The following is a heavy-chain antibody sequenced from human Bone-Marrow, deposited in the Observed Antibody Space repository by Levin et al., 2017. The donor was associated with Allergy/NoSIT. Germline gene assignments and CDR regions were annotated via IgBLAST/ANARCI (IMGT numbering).Heavy chain of an antibody. D-gene: IGHD5-18*01. CDR1: GFTFSSYA. CDR3: ARPRSLTWIQLSGFAY. Sequence: GESLKISCAASGFTFSSYAMHWVRQAPGKGLEWVAVISYDGSNKYYADSVKGRFTISRDNSKNTLYLQMNSLRAEDTAVYYCARPRSLTWIQLSGFAYWGQGTLVTVSS. CDR2: ISYDGSNK. J-gene: IGHJ4*02. V-gene: IGHV3-30-3*01.